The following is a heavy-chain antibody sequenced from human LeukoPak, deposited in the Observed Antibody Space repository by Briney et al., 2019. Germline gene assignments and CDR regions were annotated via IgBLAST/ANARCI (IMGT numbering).Heavy chain of an antibody. Sequence: GGSLRLSCAASGFTSSNYGMSWVRQAPGKGPQWVSSISDSGSSTYYVDSVKGRFTVSRDNSKNTLYLQINSLRVEDTAVYYCVKTTITIYYFEYWGQGTLVTVSS. V-gene: IGHV3-23*01. CDR3: VKTTITIYYFEY. D-gene: IGHD4-11*01. CDR2: ISDSGSST. CDR1: GFTSSNYG. J-gene: IGHJ4*02.